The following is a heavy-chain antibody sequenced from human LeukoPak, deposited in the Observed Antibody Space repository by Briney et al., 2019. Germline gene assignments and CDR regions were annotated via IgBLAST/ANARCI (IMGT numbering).Heavy chain of an antibody. V-gene: IGHV3-23*01. J-gene: IGHJ4*02. D-gene: IGHD3-22*01. CDR1: GFTFSSYA. Sequence: PGGSLRLSCAASGFTFSSYAMSWVRQAPGKGLEWVSAISGSGGSTYYADSVKGRFTISRDNSKNTLYLQMNSLRAEDTAVYYCAKDYYYDSSGYSEPIDYWGQGTLVTVSS. CDR2: ISGSGGST. CDR3: AKDYYYDSSGYSEPIDY.